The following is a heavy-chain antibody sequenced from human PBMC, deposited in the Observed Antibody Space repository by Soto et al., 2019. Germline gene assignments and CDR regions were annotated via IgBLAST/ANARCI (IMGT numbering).Heavy chain of an antibody. CDR3: ATRPPQFVVTLLPFPS. CDR2: IYYSGTT. V-gene: IGHV4-39*07. CDR1: GDSITTNSYF. D-gene: IGHD2-21*02. Sequence: SETLSLTCTVSGDSITTNSYFWAWIRQPPGKGLEWIGSIYYSGTTYYNPSLKSRVTISVDKPNNQFSLKLSSMTGADTAVYYCATRPPQFVVTLLPFPSWGQGTPVTVSS. J-gene: IGHJ5*02.